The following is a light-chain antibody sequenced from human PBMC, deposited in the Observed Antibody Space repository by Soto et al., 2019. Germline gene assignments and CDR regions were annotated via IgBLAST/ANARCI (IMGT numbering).Light chain of an antibody. J-gene: IGKJ2*01. V-gene: IGKV4-1*01. Sequence: DIVMTQSPDSLAVSLGERATINCKSSQSVLYSSNNKNYLAWYQQKPGQPPKLLIYWASTRESGVPDRFSGSGSATELTLTISSLQAEDVAMYYCQQYYSTPPYTFGQGTKLEIK. CDR1: QSVLYSSNNKNY. CDR3: QQYYSTPPYT. CDR2: WAS.